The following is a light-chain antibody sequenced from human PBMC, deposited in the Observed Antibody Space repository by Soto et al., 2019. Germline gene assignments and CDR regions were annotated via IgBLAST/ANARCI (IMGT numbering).Light chain of an antibody. CDR1: SSDVGGYNY. V-gene: IGLV2-14*01. CDR3: SSYTSSTTLV. Sequence: QSALTQPASVSGSPGQSITISCTGTSSDVGGYNYVSWYQQHPGKAPKLMIYEVSKRPSGVSNRVSGSKSGNTASLTISGLQADDEADYYCSSYTSSTTLVFGGGTKLTVL. CDR2: EVS. J-gene: IGLJ2*01.